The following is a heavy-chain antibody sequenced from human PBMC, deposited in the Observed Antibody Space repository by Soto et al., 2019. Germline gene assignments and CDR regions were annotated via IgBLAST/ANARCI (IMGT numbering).Heavy chain of an antibody. V-gene: IGHV3-21*01. CDR3: ARNESSNIYGMDV. J-gene: IGHJ6*02. D-gene: IGHD6-6*01. CDR1: GFTFSSYS. Sequence: PGGSLRLSCAASGFTFSSYSMNWVRQAPGKGLEWVSSISSSSFSINYADSVKGRFSISRDNAQNSLHLQMNNLRAEDTAVYYCARNESSNIYGMDVWGQGTTVTVSS. CDR2: ISSSSFSI.